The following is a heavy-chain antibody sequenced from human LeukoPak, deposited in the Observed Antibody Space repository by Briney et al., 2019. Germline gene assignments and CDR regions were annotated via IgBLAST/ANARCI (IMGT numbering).Heavy chain of an antibody. CDR3: ARAKYSSGWYGPYYYYGMDV. D-gene: IGHD6-19*01. CDR1: GGTFSSYA. V-gene: IGHV1-69*06. CDR2: IIPIFGTA. Sequence: GASVKVSCKASGGTFSSYAISWVRQAPEQGLEWMGGIIPIFGTANYAQKFQGRVTITADKSTSTAYMELSSLRSEDTDVYYCARAKYSSGWYGPYYYYGMDVWGKGTTVTVSS. J-gene: IGHJ6*04.